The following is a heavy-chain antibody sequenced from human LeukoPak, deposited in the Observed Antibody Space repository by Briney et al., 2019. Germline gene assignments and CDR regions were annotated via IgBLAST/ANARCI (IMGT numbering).Heavy chain of an antibody. CDR2: IYYSGST. Sequence: SGTLSLTCTVSGGSISSYYWSWIRQPPGKGLEWIGYIYYSGSTNYNPSLKSRVTISVDTSKNQFSLKLSSVTAADTAVYYCARMVSSWRKYYFDYWGQGTLVTVSS. V-gene: IGHV4-59*01. J-gene: IGHJ4*02. D-gene: IGHD6-13*01. CDR3: ARMVSSWRKYYFDY. CDR1: GGSISSYY.